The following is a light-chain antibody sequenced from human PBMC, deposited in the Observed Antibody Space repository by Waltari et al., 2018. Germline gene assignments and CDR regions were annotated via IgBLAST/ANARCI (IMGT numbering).Light chain of an antibody. Sequence: EIVLTQSPATLSLSPGERATLSCRASRSVRSYLAWYQQKPGQAPRLLIFDASKRATGIPARFSGSGSGTDFTLTISSLEPEDFAVYYCQQRSNWPPIFTFGPGTKVDIK. V-gene: IGKV3-11*01. CDR3: QQRSNWPPIFT. CDR2: DAS. CDR1: RSVRSY. J-gene: IGKJ3*01.